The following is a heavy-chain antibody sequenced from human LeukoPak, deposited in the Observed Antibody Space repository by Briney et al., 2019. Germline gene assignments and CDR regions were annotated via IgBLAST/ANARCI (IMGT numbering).Heavy chain of an antibody. Sequence: QPGGSLRLSCAASGFTFSSYAMSWVRQAPGKGLEWVSAISGSGGSTYYADSVKGRFTISRDNSKNTLYLQMNSLTADDTAVYYCARDPLGVLSYFDYWGQGTLVTVSS. D-gene: IGHD3-16*01. CDR2: ISGSGGST. J-gene: IGHJ4*02. CDR1: GFTFSSYA. V-gene: IGHV3-23*01. CDR3: ARDPLGVLSYFDY.